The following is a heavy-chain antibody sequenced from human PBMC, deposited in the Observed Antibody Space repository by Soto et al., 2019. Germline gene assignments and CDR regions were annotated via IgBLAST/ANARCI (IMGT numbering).Heavy chain of an antibody. J-gene: IGHJ3*02. V-gene: IGHV3-9*01. CDR1: GFTFDDYA. Sequence: EVQLVESGGGLVQPGRSLRLSCAASGFTFDDYAMHWVRQAPGEGLEWVSGISWNSGSIGYADSVKGRFTISRDNAKNSLYLQMNSLRAEDTALYYCAKAVAGTLDAFDIWGQGTMVTVSS. D-gene: IGHD6-19*01. CDR2: ISWNSGSI. CDR3: AKAVAGTLDAFDI.